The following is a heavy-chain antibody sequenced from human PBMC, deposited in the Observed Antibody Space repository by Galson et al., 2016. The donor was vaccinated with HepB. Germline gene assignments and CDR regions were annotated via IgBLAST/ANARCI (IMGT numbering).Heavy chain of an antibody. J-gene: IGHJ1*01. D-gene: IGHD4/OR15-4a*01. V-gene: IGHV3-7*01. CDR2: IKSDGREK. CDR3: ARGHGANTDAYVQH. Sequence: SLRLSCAASGFTFSSSWMGWARQAPGKGLEWVANIKSDGREKFYVDSVQGRFTISRDNSKSPMYLQMDSLRDEDTAVYYCARGHGANTDAYVQHGGQGTRVTVAS. CDR1: GFTFSSSW.